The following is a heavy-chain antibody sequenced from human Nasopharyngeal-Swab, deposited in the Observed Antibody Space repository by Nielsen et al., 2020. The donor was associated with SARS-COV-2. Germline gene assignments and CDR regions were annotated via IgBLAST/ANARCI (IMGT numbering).Heavy chain of an antibody. CDR3: ARVWSSSWYYFDH. D-gene: IGHD6-13*01. CDR1: GFTFSSHW. CDR2: INSDGSIT. Sequence: GESLKISCAASGFTFSSHWMHWVRQAPGTGLVWVSRINSDGSITNYADSVKGRFTISRDNAKNTLYLQMNSLRAEDTAVYYCARVWSSSWYYFDHWGQGTLVTVSS. J-gene: IGHJ4*02. V-gene: IGHV3-74*01.